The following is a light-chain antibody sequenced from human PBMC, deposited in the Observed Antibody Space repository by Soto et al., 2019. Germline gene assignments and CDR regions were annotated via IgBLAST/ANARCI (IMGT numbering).Light chain of an antibody. CDR3: QQYYSTPPT. CDR1: QSVLYSSNNKNY. Sequence: DIVMTQSPDSLAVSLGERATINCKSSQSVLYSSNNKNYLAWYQQKPGQPPKLPIYWASTRESGVPDRFSGSGSGTDFTLTINSLQAEDVAVYYCQQYYSTPPTFGQGTKVEIK. CDR2: WAS. J-gene: IGKJ1*01. V-gene: IGKV4-1*01.